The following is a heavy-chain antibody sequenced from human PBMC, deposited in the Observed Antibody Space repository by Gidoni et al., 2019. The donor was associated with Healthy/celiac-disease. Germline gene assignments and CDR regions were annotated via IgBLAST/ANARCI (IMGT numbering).Heavy chain of an antibody. CDR3: ARGPGYSSSWYGGDY. J-gene: IGHJ4*02. V-gene: IGHV1-2*02. CDR1: GYTFTGYY. CDR2: INPNSGGT. D-gene: IGHD6-13*01. Sequence: QVPLVQSGAEVKKPGASVKVSCKASGYTFTGYYMHWVRQAPGQGLEWMGWINPNSGGTNYAQKFQGRVTMTRDTSISTAYMELSRLRSDDTAVYYCARGPGYSSSWYGGDYWGQGTLVTVSS.